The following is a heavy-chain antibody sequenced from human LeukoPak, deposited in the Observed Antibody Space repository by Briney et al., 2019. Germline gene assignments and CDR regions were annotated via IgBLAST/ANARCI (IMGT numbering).Heavy chain of an antibody. J-gene: IGHJ4*02. Sequence: GGSLRPSCAASGFTFSSYAMSWVRQAPGKGLEWVSAISGSGGSTYYADSVKGRFTISRDNSKNTLYPQMNSLRAEDTAVYYCAKDAPITMVRGVISPSWYFDYWGQGTLVTVSS. CDR2: ISGSGGST. CDR1: GFTFSSYA. V-gene: IGHV3-23*01. D-gene: IGHD3-10*01. CDR3: AKDAPITMVRGVISPSWYFDY.